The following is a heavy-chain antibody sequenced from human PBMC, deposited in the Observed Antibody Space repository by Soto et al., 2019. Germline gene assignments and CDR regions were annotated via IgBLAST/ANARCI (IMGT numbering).Heavy chain of an antibody. CDR2: IYSGGSA. J-gene: IGHJ4*02. V-gene: IGHV3-66*04. D-gene: IGHD5-18*01. CDR3: ARHGYSYGGGYFDY. Sequence: EVQLVESGGGLVQPGGSLRLSCAASGFTVSSNYMSWVLQAPGKGLEWVSVIYSGGSAYYADSVKGRFTISRDNSKNTLYLQMNILRAEDTAVYYCARHGYSYGGGYFDYWGQGTLVTVSS. CDR1: GFTVSSNY.